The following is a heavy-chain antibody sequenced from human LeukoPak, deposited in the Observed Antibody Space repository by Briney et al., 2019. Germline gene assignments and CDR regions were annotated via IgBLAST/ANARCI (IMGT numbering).Heavy chain of an antibody. CDR1: GFSFSSYG. J-gene: IGHJ4*02. D-gene: IGHD2-2*02. Sequence: PGGSLRLSCEASGFSFSSYGLHWVRQAPGKGLEWVAFIRYDGTNKYYADSVKGRFTISRDKSKNTLSLQMNNLRVDDTAVYYCARDGRYKLDYWGQGTLVTVSS. CDR2: IRYDGTNK. V-gene: IGHV3-30*02. CDR3: ARDGRYKLDY.